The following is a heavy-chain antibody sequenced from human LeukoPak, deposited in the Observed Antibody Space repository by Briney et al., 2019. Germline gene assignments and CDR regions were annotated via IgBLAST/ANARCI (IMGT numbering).Heavy chain of an antibody. CDR1: GYRFTPYW. V-gene: IGHV5-51*01. J-gene: IGHJ3*02. Sequence: GESLKISCKGFGYRFTPYWIAWVRQMPGKGLGWMGIIYPGDSDTRYSPSFQGQVTISADKSISTAYLQWSSLKASDTAMYYCARRGYCSGGGCFSHAFDIWGQGTVVTVSS. CDR2: IYPGDSDT. D-gene: IGHD2-15*01. CDR3: ARRGYCSGGGCFSHAFDI.